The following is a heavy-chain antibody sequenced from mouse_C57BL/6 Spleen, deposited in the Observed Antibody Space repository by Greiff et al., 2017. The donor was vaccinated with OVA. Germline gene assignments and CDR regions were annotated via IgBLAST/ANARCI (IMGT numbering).Heavy chain of an antibody. Sequence: EVHLVESEGGLVQPGSSMKLSCTASGFTFSDYYMAWVRQVPEKGLEWVANINYDGSSTYYLDSLKSRFIISRDNAKNILYLQMSSLKSEDTATYYCARGEGMVTDWYFDVWGTGTTVTVSS. CDR3: ARGEGMVTDWYFDV. CDR1: GFTFSDYY. J-gene: IGHJ1*03. CDR2: INYDGSST. D-gene: IGHD2-2*01. V-gene: IGHV5-16*01.